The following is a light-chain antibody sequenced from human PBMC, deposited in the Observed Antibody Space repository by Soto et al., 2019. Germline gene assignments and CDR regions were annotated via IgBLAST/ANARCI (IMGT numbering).Light chain of an antibody. CDR1: SGDVGTYNL. V-gene: IGLV2-23*02. CDR2: EVN. CDR3: CSYAGRSNVV. Sequence: QSVLTQPDSVSGSPGQSITISCTGTSGDVGTYNLVSWYQQHPGRAPKLIIFEVNKRPSGVSNRLSGSKSGNTASLAISGLQADDEADYHCCSYAGRSNVVCGGGTKLTVL. J-gene: IGLJ2*01.